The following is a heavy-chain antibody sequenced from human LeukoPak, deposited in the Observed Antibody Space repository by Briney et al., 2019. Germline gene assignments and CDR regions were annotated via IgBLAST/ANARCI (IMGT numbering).Heavy chain of an antibody. CDR2: ISSSSRYI. CDR3: ARPRGSSSFQPFDI. D-gene: IGHD6-13*01. CDR1: GFTFSSYS. Sequence: GGSLRLSCAASGFTFSSYSMNWVRQAPGKGLEWVSSISSSSRYIYYADSVKGRFTISRDNAKNSLYLQMNSLRAEDTAVYYCARPRGSSSFQPFDIWGQGTMVTVSS. V-gene: IGHV3-21*01. J-gene: IGHJ3*02.